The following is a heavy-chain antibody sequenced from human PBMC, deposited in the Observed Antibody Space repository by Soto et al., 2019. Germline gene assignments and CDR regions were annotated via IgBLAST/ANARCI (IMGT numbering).Heavy chain of an antibody. J-gene: IGHJ6*04. V-gene: IGHV3-23*01. CDR3: AKDAPISYTTDV. Sequence: GGSLRLSCAASPFTFMSYSMHWVRQAPGKGLEWVSAISDDGGKEYYADSVKGRFTISRDNSKNTLYLQMNSLRAEDTAVYYCAKDAPISYTTDVWGKGTTVTVSS. D-gene: IGHD1-1*01. CDR2: ISDDGGKE. CDR1: PFTFMSYS.